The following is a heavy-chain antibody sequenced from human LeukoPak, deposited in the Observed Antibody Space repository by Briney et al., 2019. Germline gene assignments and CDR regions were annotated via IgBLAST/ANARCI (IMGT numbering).Heavy chain of an antibody. CDR3: ALQQGVSGYSYGTIDY. Sequence: PSETLSLTCTVSGGSVSSGSYYWSWIRQPPGKGLEWIGYIYYSGSTNYNPSLKSRVTISVDTSKNQFSLKLSSVIAADTAVYYCALQQGVSGYSYGTIDYWGQGTLVTVSS. J-gene: IGHJ4*02. CDR1: GGSVSSGSYY. CDR2: IYYSGST. V-gene: IGHV4-61*01. D-gene: IGHD5-18*01.